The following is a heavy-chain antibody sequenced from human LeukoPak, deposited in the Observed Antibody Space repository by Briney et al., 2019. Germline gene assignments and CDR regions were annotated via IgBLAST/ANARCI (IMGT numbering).Heavy chain of an antibody. V-gene: IGHV3-30-3*01. Sequence: PGGSLRLSCAASGFTFSSYAMHWVRQAPGKGLEWVAVISYDGSNKYYADSVKGRFTISRDNSENTLYLQMNSLRAEDTAVYYCARERLRYFDWLLSLDYWGQGTLVTVSS. CDR2: ISYDGSNK. D-gene: IGHD3-9*01. J-gene: IGHJ4*02. CDR1: GFTFSSYA. CDR3: ARERLRYFDWLLSLDY.